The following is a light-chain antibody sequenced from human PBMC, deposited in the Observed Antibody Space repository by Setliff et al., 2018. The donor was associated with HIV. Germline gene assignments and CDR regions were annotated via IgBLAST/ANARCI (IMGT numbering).Light chain of an antibody. Sequence: QSVLTQPPSVSGAPGQRVTIPCTGSRSNIGAGYDVQWYQQLPGTAPKLVMFGNSNRPSGVPDRFSDSKSGTSASLAISGLQAEDEADYYCQSYDSSLSGYVFGTGTKV. CDR2: GNS. J-gene: IGLJ1*01. V-gene: IGLV1-40*01. CDR3: QSYDSSLSGYV. CDR1: RSNIGAGYD.